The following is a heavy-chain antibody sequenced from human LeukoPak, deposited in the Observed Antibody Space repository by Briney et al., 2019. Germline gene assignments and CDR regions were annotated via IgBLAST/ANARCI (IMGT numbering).Heavy chain of an antibody. Sequence: PGGSLRLSCAASGFTVSSNYMSWVRQAPGKGLECVSVIYTGGNTYYADSVKGRFIISRDTSKNTLYLQMNSLRAEDTAVHYCARGGVVTRFFDFWGQGALVTVSS. CDR3: ARGGVVTRFFDF. J-gene: IGHJ4*02. D-gene: IGHD3-3*01. CDR2: IYTGGNT. CDR1: GFTVSSNY. V-gene: IGHV3-53*01.